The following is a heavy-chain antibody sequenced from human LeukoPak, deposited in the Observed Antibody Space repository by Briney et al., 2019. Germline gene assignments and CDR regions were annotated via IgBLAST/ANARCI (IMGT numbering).Heavy chain of an antibody. Sequence: PGGSLRLSCAASGXTFSSSSMNWVRQAPGKGLEWVSSIDPGGGGDYYAGSVKGRFTISRDNARSSLYLLMNSLTVGDTAVYYCAREGSIQQDLDYWGQGTLVSVSS. V-gene: IGHV3-21*01. J-gene: IGHJ4*02. CDR3: AREGSIQQDLDY. CDR2: IDPGGGGD. CDR1: GXTFSSSS. D-gene: IGHD2/OR15-2a*01.